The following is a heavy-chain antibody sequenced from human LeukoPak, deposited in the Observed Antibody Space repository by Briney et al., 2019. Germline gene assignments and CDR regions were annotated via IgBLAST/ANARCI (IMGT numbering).Heavy chain of an antibody. J-gene: IGHJ5*01. Sequence: ASVKVSCKASGYTFTNYGISWVRQAPGQGLECMGWISAYNGNTNYARKVQGRITMTTDTSTSTAYMELRRLISDDSAVYYCARDQRPVTRYSSSWFVYWGQGTLVTVSS. CDR1: GYTFTNYG. D-gene: IGHD6-13*01. CDR2: ISAYNGNT. V-gene: IGHV1-18*01. CDR3: ARDQRPVTRYSSSWFVY.